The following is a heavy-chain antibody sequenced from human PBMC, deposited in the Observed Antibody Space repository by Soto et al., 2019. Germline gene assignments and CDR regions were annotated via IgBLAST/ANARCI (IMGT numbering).Heavy chain of an antibody. CDR2: IIPILVIA. CDR1: GGTFSSYT. Sequence: QVQLVQSGAEVKKPGSSVKVSCKASGGTFSSYTISWVRQAPGQGLEWMGRIIPILVIANYAQKFQGRVTITADKSTSTAYMELSSLRSEDTAVYYCARERYCSGGSCYSGWFWFDPWGQGTLVTVSS. V-gene: IGHV1-69*08. D-gene: IGHD2-15*01. J-gene: IGHJ5*02. CDR3: ARERYCSGGSCYSGWFWFDP.